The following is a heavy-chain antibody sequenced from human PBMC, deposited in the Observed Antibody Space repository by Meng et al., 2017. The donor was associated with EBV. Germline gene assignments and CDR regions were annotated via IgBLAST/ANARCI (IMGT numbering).Heavy chain of an antibody. CDR2: YDPEDGET. D-gene: IGHD3-22*01. J-gene: IGHJ4*02. Sequence: QVQLVQSGAEVKKPXXXXXXSCKVSGYTLTELCMYWVRQAPGKGLEWMGGYDPEDGETIYALKFQGRVAMTEDTSTDTAYMELSSLRSEDTAVYYCITRAHSSGYYYWGQGTLVTVSS. CDR1: GYTLTELC. V-gene: IGHV1-24*01. CDR3: ITRAHSSGYYY.